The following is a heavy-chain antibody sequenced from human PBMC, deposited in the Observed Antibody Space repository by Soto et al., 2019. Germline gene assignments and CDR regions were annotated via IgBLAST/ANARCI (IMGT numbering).Heavy chain of an antibody. CDR1: GFVFSMYW. CDR2: ISDDGSTI. CDR3: VRGPRPSSVGTGAF. D-gene: IGHD3-10*01. Sequence: EVPLVESGGGLVQQGGSLSLSCAASGFVFSMYWMHWVRQAPGKGLEWVSRISDDGSTIHYADSVKGRFSISSDTAQNILFLEMTALRDDDTAVYYCVRGPRPSSVGTGAFWGQGSPVTVSS. V-gene: IGHV3-74*01. J-gene: IGHJ4*02.